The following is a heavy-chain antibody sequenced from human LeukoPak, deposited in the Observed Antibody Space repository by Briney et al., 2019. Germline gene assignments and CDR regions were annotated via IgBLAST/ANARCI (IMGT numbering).Heavy chain of an antibody. Sequence: GGSLRLSCAASGFTFSFSTMNWVRQAPGKGLEWVSFISGGTSTIYYADSVKGRFTISRDNAKKSLYLQMNSLRAEDTAVYYCARETEMANLDYWGQGTLVTVSS. CDR3: ARETEMANLDY. V-gene: IGHV3-48*04. CDR2: ISGGTSTI. CDR1: GFTFSFST. J-gene: IGHJ4*02. D-gene: IGHD5-24*01.